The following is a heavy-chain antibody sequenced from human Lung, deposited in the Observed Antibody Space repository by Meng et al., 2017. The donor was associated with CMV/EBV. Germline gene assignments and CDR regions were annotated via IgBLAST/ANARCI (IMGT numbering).Heavy chain of an antibody. CDR1: GDSISTYY. CDR2: ISDSGST. D-gene: IGHD5-12*01. J-gene: IGHJ6*02. V-gene: IGHV4-59*01. CDR3: ARFDIDVEGYYGMDV. Sequence: SETLSLTXTVSGDSISTYYWNWLRQSPGKGLEWIGYISDSGSTNYNPSLKSRVAFSLDTSKNQFSLKLSSVTAADTAVYYCARFDIDVEGYYGMDVWGQGTTVTVSS.